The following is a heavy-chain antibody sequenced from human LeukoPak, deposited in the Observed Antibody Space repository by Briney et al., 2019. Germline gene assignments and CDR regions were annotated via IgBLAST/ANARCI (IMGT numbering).Heavy chain of an antibody. D-gene: IGHD2-15*01. CDR1: GFTFSSYA. J-gene: IGHJ4*02. Sequence: QTGGSLRLSCAASGFTFSSYAMSWVRQAPGKGLEWVSAISSSSSTIYYADSVKGRFTISRDNAKNSLYLQMNSLRAEDTAVYYCARSPVVGVFDYWGQGTLVTVSS. CDR2: ISSSSSTI. V-gene: IGHV3-48*04. CDR3: ARSPVVGVFDY.